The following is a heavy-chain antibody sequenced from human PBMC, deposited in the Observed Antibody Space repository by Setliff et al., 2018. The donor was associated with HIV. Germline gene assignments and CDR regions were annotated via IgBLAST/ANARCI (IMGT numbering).Heavy chain of an antibody. CDR3: ASCSAGSCYSNGYYYYGVDV. Sequence: ASVKVSCKASGYNFTDYDISWVRQAPGQGLEWMGWISTYSDETSSSQNLQGRLTMTTDTSTSTTYMELRSLTSDDTAVYYCASCSAGSCYSNGYYYYGVDVWGQGTTVTVSS. V-gene: IGHV1-18*01. D-gene: IGHD2-15*01. CDR1: GYNFTDYD. J-gene: IGHJ6*02. CDR2: ISTYSDET.